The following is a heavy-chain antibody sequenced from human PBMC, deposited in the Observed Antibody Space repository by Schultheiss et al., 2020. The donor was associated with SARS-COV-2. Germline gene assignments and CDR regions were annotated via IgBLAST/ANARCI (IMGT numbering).Heavy chain of an antibody. Sequence: GGSLRLSCAASGFTFSSYAMSWVRQAPGKGLEWVSAISGSGSTIYYADSVKGRFTISRDNAKNSLYLQMNSLRAEDTAVYYCARDEAYSSGWYPIDYWGQGTLVTVSS. V-gene: IGHV3-48*03. CDR3: ARDEAYSSGWYPIDY. J-gene: IGHJ4*02. CDR1: GFTFSSYA. D-gene: IGHD6-19*01. CDR2: ISGSGSTI.